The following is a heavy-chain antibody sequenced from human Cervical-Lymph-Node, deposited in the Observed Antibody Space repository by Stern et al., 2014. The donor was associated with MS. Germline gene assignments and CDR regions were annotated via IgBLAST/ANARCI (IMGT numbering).Heavy chain of an antibody. Sequence: VQLVQSGAEVKKPGASVQVSCKASGFTFSNYYIHWLRQAPGKRPEWMGRISPKNGDTSYAPKFQGRFTMTRYTSIGLVSLEVTGLRFDDTAVYYCAENMDVWGQGTMVTVSS. CDR2: ISPKNGDT. J-gene: IGHJ6*02. CDR3: AENMDV. CDR1: GFTFSNYY. V-gene: IGHV1-2*02.